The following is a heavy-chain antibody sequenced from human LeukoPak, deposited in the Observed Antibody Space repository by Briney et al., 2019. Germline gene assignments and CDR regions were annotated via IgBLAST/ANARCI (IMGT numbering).Heavy chain of an antibody. Sequence: PGGSLRLSCAASGFTFDDYAMHWVRQAPGKGLEWVSGISWNSGNLGYADSVKGRFTISRDNAKNSLYLQMNSLRAEDTALYYCAKDKGSSLSFIHGFDNWGQGTMVTVSS. CDR1: GFTFDDYA. CDR3: AKDKGSSLSFIHGFDN. J-gene: IGHJ3*02. D-gene: IGHD6-6*01. V-gene: IGHV3-9*01. CDR2: ISWNSGNL.